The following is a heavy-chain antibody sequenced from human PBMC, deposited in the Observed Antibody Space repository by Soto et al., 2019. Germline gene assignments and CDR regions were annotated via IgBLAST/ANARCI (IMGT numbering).Heavy chain of an antibody. V-gene: IGHV3-30*03. CDR1: GFTFSSYG. CDR2: ISYDGSNK. Sequence: GGSLRLSCAASGFTFSSYGMHWVRQAPGKGLEWVAVISYDGSNKYYADSVKGRFTISRDNSKNTLYLQMNSLRAEDTAVYYCARMPFFGYGPGTNFDYWGQGTLVTVSS. CDR3: ARMPFFGYGPGTNFDY. D-gene: IGHD5-12*01. J-gene: IGHJ4*02.